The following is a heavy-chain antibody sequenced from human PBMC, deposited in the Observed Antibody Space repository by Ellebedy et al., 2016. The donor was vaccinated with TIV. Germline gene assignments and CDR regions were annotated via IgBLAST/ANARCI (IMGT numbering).Heavy chain of an antibody. J-gene: IGHJ5*02. CDR1: GYTFSRYD. CDR3: ARDLVVGSVGAWWNKWFDP. Sequence: ASVKVSXXTSGYTFSRYDISWVRQAPGQGLEWMGWISIFTGNTNYAQNLQGRVTLTADTSTSTAYMELRGLRSDDTAVYYCARDLVVGSVGAWWNKWFDPWGQGTLVTVSS. V-gene: IGHV1-18*01. D-gene: IGHD3-22*01. CDR2: ISIFTGNT.